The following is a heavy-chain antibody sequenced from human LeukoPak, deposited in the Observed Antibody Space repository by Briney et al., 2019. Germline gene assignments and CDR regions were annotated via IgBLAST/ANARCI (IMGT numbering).Heavy chain of an antibody. CDR3: AGSSGYPAFDY. D-gene: IGHD3-22*01. J-gene: IGHJ4*02. CDR2: IYSGGST. Sequence: GGSLRLSCAASGFTVSSNYMSWVRQAPGKGLEWVSVIYSGGSTYYADSVKGRFTISRDDSKNTLYLQMNSLRAEDTAVYYCAGSSGYPAFDYWGQGTLVTVSS. CDR1: GFTVSSNY. V-gene: IGHV3-66*01.